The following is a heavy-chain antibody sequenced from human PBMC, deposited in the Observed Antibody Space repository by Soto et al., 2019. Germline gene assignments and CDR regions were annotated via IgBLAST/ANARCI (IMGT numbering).Heavy chain of an antibody. CDR3: AEYQDYAASGCCFGC. CDR1: GFTFSSYG. J-gene: IGHJ4*02. Sequence: GGTLRLSCAASGFTFSSYGIHWARQAPGKGLEWVAAISYDGGDKYSADSVKGRFTISRDNSKNTVYLQMNSLRGEETTVYYCAEYQDYAASGCCFGCWEKGTLVT. CDR2: ISYDGGDK. D-gene: IGHD6-13*01. V-gene: IGHV3-30*18.